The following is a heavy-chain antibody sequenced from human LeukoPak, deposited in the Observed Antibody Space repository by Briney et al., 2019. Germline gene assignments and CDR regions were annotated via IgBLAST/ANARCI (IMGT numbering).Heavy chain of an antibody. CDR1: GGSISSYY. CDR2: IYYSGST. V-gene: IGHV4-59*08. Sequence: SETLSLTCTVSGGSISSYYWSWIRQPPGEGLEWIGYIYYSGSTNYNPSLKSRVTISVDTSKNQFSLKLSSVTAADTAVYYCARHWMAGAFDYWGQGTLVTVSS. D-gene: IGHD5-24*01. CDR3: ARHWMAGAFDY. J-gene: IGHJ4*02.